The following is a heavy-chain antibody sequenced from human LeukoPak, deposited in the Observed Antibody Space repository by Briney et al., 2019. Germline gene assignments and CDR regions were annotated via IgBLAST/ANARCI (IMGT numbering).Heavy chain of an antibody. CDR1: GYTFTSYA. D-gene: IGHD4-17*01. CDR3: ATTPRGHYGWDAFDI. Sequence: ASVKVSCKASGYTFTSYAMHWVRQALGQRLEWMGWINAGNGNTKYSQKFQGRVTITRDTSASTAYMELSSLRSEDTAVYYCATTPRGHYGWDAFDIWGQGTMVTVSS. CDR2: INAGNGNT. V-gene: IGHV1-3*01. J-gene: IGHJ3*02.